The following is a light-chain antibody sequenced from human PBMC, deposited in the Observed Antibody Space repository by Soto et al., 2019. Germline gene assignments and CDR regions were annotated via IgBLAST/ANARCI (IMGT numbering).Light chain of an antibody. CDR1: QSVSSK. CDR2: DTS. Sequence: EMVMTQSPATLSVSPGERATLSCRASQSVSSKLAWYQQKPGQAPRLLIYDTSTRATGIPARFSGSGSGTEFTLTISSLQSEDFAVYYCQQYGSSPTFGQGTKVEIK. J-gene: IGKJ1*01. V-gene: IGKV3-15*01. CDR3: QQYGSSPT.